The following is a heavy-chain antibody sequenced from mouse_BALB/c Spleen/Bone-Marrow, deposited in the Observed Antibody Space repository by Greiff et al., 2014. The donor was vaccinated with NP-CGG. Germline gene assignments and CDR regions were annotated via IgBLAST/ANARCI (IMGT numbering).Heavy chain of an antibody. J-gene: IGHJ1*01. CDR2: INPSSGYT. D-gene: IGHD1-1*01. CDR3: SRETPYYGSTYWYFDV. Sequence: VQLQQPGAELARPGASVKMSCKTSGYTFTSYTMHWVKQRPGQGLEWIGYINPSSGYTNYNQKFKDKATLTADKSSSTAYMQLSSLTSEDSAVYYCSRETPYYGSTYWYFDVWGAGTTVTVSS. V-gene: IGHV1-4*01. CDR1: GYTFTSYT.